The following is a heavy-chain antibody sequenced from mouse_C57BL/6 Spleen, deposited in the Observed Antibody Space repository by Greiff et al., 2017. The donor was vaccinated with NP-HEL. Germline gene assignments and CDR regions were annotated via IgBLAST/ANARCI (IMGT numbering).Heavy chain of an antibody. V-gene: IGHV1-78*01. CDR2: IYPRDGST. CDR3: ARTLYYGSSYHYFDY. J-gene: IGHJ2*01. D-gene: IGHD1-1*01. CDR1: GYTFTDHT. Sequence: QVQLKESDAELVKPGASVKISCKVSGYTFTDHTIHWMKQRPEQGLEWIGYIYPRDGSTKYNEKFKGKATLTADKSSSTAYMQLNSLTSEDSAVYFCARTLYYGSSYHYFDYWGQGTTLTVSS.